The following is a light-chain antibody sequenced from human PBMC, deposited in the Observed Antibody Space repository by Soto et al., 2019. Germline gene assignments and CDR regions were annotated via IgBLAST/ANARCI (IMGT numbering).Light chain of an antibody. CDR2: KAS. CDR1: QSISSW. V-gene: IGKV1-5*03. J-gene: IGKJ1*01. CDR3: QQYNSYSWT. Sequence: DIQMTQSPSTLSASVGDRVTITCRASQSISSWLAWYQQKTGKAPKLLIYKASSLESGVPSRFSGSGSGTEFTLPLSSLQPDDFETYYCQQYNSYSWTFGQGTKVDIK.